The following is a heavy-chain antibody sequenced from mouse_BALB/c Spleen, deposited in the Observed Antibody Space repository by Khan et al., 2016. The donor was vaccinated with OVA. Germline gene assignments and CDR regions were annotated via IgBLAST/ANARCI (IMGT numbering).Heavy chain of an antibody. Sequence: QVQLKESGPGLVAPSQSLSITCTVSGFSLTGYGVNWVRQPPGKGLEWVGMIWGDGSTDYNSALKSRLSISKDNPQSHVVLKMNRLQTDDSARYYCARDRSYSHLGFAYWGQGTLVTVSA. J-gene: IGHJ3*01. D-gene: IGHD2-12*01. CDR3: ARDRSYSHLGFAY. CDR2: IWGDGST. V-gene: IGHV2-6-7*01. CDR1: GFSLTGYG.